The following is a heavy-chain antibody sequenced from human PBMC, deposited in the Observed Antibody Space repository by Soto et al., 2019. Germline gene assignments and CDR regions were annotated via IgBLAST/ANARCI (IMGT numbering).Heavy chain of an antibody. D-gene: IGHD3-22*01. J-gene: IGHJ4*02. Sequence: SETLSLTCTVSGGSISSYYWSWIRQPPGKGLEWIGYIYYSGSTNYNPSLKSRVTISVDTSKNQFSLKLSSVTAADTAVYYCARSELTYDYDTSGYYRGFHFDYWGQGTLVTVSS. CDR1: GGSISSYY. CDR2: IYYSGST. V-gene: IGHV4-59*08. CDR3: ARSELTYDYDTSGYYRGFHFDY.